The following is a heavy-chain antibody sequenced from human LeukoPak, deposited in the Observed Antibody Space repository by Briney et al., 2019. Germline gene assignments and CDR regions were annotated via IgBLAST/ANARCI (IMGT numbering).Heavy chain of an antibody. CDR2: ISYDGSYK. Sequence: GGSLRLSCAASGFTFSSYAMSWVRQAPGKGLEWVAVISYDGSYKYYADSVKGRFTISRDNSKNTLYLQMNSLRAEDTAVYYCARDLGSSGNDSHMYWGQGTLVTVSS. CDR3: ARDLGSSGNDSHMY. CDR1: GFTFSSYA. V-gene: IGHV3-30-3*01. J-gene: IGHJ4*02. D-gene: IGHD3-22*01.